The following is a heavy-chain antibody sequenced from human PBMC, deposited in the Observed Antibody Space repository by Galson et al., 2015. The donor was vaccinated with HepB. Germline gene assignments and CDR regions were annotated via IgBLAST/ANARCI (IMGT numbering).Heavy chain of an antibody. CDR3: ARESLNGAVAGTTGDAFDI. CDR2: ISYDGSNK. J-gene: IGHJ3*02. Sequence: LRLSCAASGFTFSSYAMHWVRQAPGKGLEWVAVISYDGSNKYYADSVKGRFTISRDNSKNTLYLQMNSLRAEDTAVYYCARESLNGAVAGTTGDAFDIWGQGTMVTVSS. V-gene: IGHV3-30-3*01. D-gene: IGHD6-19*01. CDR1: GFTFSSYA.